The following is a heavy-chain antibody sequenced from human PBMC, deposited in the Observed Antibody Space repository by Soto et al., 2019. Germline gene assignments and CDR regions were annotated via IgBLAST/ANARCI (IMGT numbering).Heavy chain of an antibody. Sequence: GGSLRLSCAASGFTFSSYAMSWVRQAPGKGLEWVSAISGSGGSTYYADSVKGRFTISRDKSKNTLYLQMNSLRAEDAAVYVCARVMFCGSSVVLDAFDIWGQGTMVTVSS. CDR1: GFTFSSYA. CDR2: ISGSGGST. J-gene: IGHJ3*02. V-gene: IGHV3-23*01. CDR3: ARVMFCGSSVVLDAFDI. D-gene: IGHD3-9*01.